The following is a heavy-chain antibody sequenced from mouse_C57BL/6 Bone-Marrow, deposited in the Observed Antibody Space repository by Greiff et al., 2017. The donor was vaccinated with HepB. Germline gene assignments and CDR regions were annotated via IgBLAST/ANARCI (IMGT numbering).Heavy chain of an antibody. CDR3: ARGSYLYYAMDY. CDR1: GYAFSSSW. CDR2: IYPGDGDT. Sequence: QVHVKQSGPELVKPGASVEISCKASGYAFSSSWMNWVKQRPGKGLEWIGRIYPGDGDTNYNGKFKGKATLTADKSSSTAYMQLSSLTSEDSAVYFCARGSYLYYAMDYWGQGTSVTVSS. J-gene: IGHJ4*01. D-gene: IGHD1-1*02. V-gene: IGHV1-82*01.